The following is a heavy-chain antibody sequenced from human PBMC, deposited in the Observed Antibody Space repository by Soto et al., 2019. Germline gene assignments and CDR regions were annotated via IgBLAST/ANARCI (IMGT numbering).Heavy chain of an antibody. J-gene: IGHJ4*02. V-gene: IGHV1-46*01. CDR2: INPGGGTT. CDR3: ASRSGTSRDYFDY. Sequence: VASVKVSCKASGYTFTNFYMHWVRQAPGQGLEWMGLINPGGGTTSHTQKFQGRVTMTRDTSTTTVYMELSSLRSEDTAVYYCASRSGTSRDYFDYWGQGTLVTVSS. CDR1: GYTFTNFY.